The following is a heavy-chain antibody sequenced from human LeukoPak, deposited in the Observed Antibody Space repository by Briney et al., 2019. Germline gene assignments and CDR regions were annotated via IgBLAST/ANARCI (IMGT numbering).Heavy chain of an antibody. V-gene: IGHV4-39*07. CDR3: ARGGYDFWSGFRAYYMDV. CDR2: IFYSGST. J-gene: IGHJ6*03. CDR1: GGSISTSSYY. Sequence: PSETLSLTCTVSGGSISTSSYYWGWVRQPPGKGLEWIGNIFYSGSTYYSPSLKSRVTISVDTSKNQFSLKLSSVTAADTAVYYCARGGYDFWSGFRAYYMDVWGKGTTVTVSS. D-gene: IGHD3-3*01.